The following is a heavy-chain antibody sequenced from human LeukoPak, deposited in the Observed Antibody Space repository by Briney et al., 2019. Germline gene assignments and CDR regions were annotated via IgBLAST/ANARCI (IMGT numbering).Heavy chain of an antibody. CDR2: IRSKAYGGTT. Sequence: PGRSLRLSCTASGFTFGDYAMSWVRQAPGKGLEWVGFIRSKAYGGTTEYAASVKGRFTISRDDSKSIAYLQMNSLKTEDTAVYYCTGDRDSGSYRYRLSWGQGTLVTVSS. CDR1: GFTFGDYA. J-gene: IGHJ4*02. V-gene: IGHV3-49*04. CDR3: TGDRDSGSYRYRLS. D-gene: IGHD1-26*01.